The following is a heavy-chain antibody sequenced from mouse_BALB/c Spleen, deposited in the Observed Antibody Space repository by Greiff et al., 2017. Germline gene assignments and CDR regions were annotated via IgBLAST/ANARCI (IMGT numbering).Heavy chain of an antibody. CDR1: GFAFSSYD. Sequence: EVNLVESGGGLVKPGGSLKLSCAASGFAFSSYDMSWVRQTPEKRLEWVAYISSGGGSTYYPDTVKGRFTISRDNAKNTLYLQMSSLKSEDTAMYYCARHGIYYYGSSYDYFDYWGQGTTLTVSS. CDR2: ISSGGGST. CDR3: ARHGIYYYGSSYDYFDY. V-gene: IGHV5-12-1*01. J-gene: IGHJ2*01. D-gene: IGHD1-1*01.